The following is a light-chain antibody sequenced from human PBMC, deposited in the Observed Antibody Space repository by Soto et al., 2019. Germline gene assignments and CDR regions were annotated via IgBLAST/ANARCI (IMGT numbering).Light chain of an antibody. J-gene: IGKJ1*01. CDR3: QQYNSYRDSPD. Sequence: DIQMTQSPSTLSASVGDRVTITCRASQSISSWLAWYQQKPGKAPKLLIYKASSLESGVPSRFSGSGSGTEFTLTISSLQPDDFATYYRQQYNSYRDSPDFGQGTKVEIK. CDR1: QSISSW. CDR2: KAS. V-gene: IGKV1-5*03.